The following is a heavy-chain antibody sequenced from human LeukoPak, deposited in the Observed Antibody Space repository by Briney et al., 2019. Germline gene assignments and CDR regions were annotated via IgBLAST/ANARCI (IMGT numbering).Heavy chain of an antibody. D-gene: IGHD1-26*01. Sequence: PSETLSLTCTVSGGSISSGGYYWSWIRQHPGKGLEWIGYIYYSGSTYYNPSLKSRVTISVDTSKNQFSLKLSSVTAADTAVYYCAKDLRSGWELDYWGQETLVTVSS. J-gene: IGHJ4*02. CDR1: GGSISSGGYY. CDR2: IYYSGST. V-gene: IGHV4-31*03. CDR3: AKDLRSGWELDY.